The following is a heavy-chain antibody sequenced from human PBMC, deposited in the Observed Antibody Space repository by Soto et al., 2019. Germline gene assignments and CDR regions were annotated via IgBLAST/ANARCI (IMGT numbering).Heavy chain of an antibody. V-gene: IGHV4-34*01. J-gene: IGHJ5*02. CDR1: GGSFSGYY. CDR2: INHSGST. CDR3: ASSKYDVVAGSVWFDP. Sequence: SETLSLTCAVYGGSFSGYYWSWIRQPPGKGLEWIGEINHSGSTNYNPSLKGRVTTSLDHSRNQFSLRLNSVTAADTAVYFCASSKYDVVAGSVWFDPWGQGTLVTVSS. D-gene: IGHD2-21*01.